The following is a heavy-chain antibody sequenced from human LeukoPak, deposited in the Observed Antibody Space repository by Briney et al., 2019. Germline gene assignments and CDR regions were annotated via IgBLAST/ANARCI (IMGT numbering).Heavy chain of an antibody. V-gene: IGHV3-7*01. Sequence: PGRSLRLSCAASGFTFSRHGMHWVRQAPGNGPEWVANIKEDESEKNYVNSVKDRFTISRDNAKNSLYLQMNSLRAEDTAVYYCARVTSGSSYRPFDYWGQGTLVTVSS. CDR1: GFTFSRHG. D-gene: IGHD3-10*01. CDR2: IKEDESEK. CDR3: ARVTSGSSYRPFDY. J-gene: IGHJ4*02.